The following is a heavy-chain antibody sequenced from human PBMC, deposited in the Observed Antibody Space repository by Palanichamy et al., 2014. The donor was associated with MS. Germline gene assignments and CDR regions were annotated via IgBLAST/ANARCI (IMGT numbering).Heavy chain of an antibody. V-gene: IGHV3-53*01. CDR2: IYSGGST. CDR1: GFTVSSNY. D-gene: IGHD4-17*01. Sequence: EVQLVESGGGLIQPGGSLRLSCAASGFTVSSNYMSWVRQAPGKGLEWVSVIYSGGSTYYADSVKGRFTISRDNSKNTLYLQMNSLRAEDTAVYYCARSDTVTTLDYFQHWGQGTLVTVSS. J-gene: IGHJ1*01. CDR3: ARSDTVTTLDYFQH.